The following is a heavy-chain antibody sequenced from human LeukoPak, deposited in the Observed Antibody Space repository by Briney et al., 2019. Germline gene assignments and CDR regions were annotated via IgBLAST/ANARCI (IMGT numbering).Heavy chain of an antibody. J-gene: IGHJ5*02. Sequence: ASVKVSCKASGYTFTDYYMHWVRQAPGQGLEWMGWINPYSGGTNYAQKFQGRVTMTRDTSISTAYMELTRLRSDDMAVYYCASDLLVRYNLFDPWGQGTLVTVSS. V-gene: IGHV1-2*02. D-gene: IGHD2-2*02. CDR3: ASDLLVRYNLFDP. CDR2: INPYSGGT. CDR1: GYTFTDYY.